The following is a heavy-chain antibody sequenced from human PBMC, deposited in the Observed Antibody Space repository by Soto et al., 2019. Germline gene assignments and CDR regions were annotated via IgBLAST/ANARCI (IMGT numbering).Heavy chain of an antibody. J-gene: IGHJ4*02. V-gene: IGHV4-31*03. D-gene: IGHD2-2*01. CDR2: IYYSGST. Sequence: TLSLTCTVSGGSISSGGYYWSWIRQHPGKGLEWIGYIYYSGSTYYNPSLKSRVTISVDTSKNQFSLKLSSVTAADTAVYYCARGVPAARYYFDYWGQGTLVTVSS. CDR3: ARGVPAARYYFDY. CDR1: GGSISSGGYY.